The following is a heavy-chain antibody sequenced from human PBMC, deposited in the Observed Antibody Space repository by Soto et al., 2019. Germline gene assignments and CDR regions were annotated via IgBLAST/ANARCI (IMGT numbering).Heavy chain of an antibody. D-gene: IGHD3-3*01. Sequence: ASVKVSCKASGFTFTSSAVQWVRQARGQRLEWIGWIVVGSGNTNYAQKFQERVTITRDMSTSTAYMELSSLRSEDTAVYYCAAVDPDFWSGYYYYYGMDVWGQGTTVTVSS. CDR2: IVVGSGNT. J-gene: IGHJ6*02. V-gene: IGHV1-58*01. CDR3: AAVDPDFWSGYYYYYGMDV. CDR1: GFTFTSSA.